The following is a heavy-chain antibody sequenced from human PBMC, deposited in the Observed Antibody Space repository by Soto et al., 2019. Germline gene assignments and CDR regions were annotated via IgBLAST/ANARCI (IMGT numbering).Heavy chain of an antibody. V-gene: IGHV3-48*03. Sequence: VESGGALVHPGGSLRLSCVTSGFNFSNYDMNWVRQAPGRGMEWIAFITATGFTTFYADSVRPRFTISRDNAQESIFLQMDSLTVEDTGIYYCARVGVYWGRGTPVTVSS. D-gene: IGHD2-8*01. J-gene: IGHJ4*02. CDR2: ITATGFTT. CDR1: GFNFSNYD. CDR3: ARVGVY.